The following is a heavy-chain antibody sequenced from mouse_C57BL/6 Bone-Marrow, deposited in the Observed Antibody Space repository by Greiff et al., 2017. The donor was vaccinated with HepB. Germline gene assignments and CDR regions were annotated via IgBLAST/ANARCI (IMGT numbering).Heavy chain of an antibody. J-gene: IGHJ2*01. CDR1: GFTFSSYA. Sequence: EVKLVESGGGLVKPGGSLKLSCAASGFTFSSYAMSWVRQTPEKRLEWVATISDGGSYTYYPDNVKGRFTISRDNARNNLYLQMSHLKSEDTAMYYCARYRYDYDGYYFDYWGQGTTLTVSS. V-gene: IGHV5-4*03. D-gene: IGHD2-4*01. CDR3: ARYRYDYDGYYFDY. CDR2: ISDGGSYT.